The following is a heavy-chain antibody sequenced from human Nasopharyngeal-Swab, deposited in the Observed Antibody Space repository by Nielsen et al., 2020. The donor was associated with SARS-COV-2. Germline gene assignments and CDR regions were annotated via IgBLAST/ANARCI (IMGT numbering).Heavy chain of an antibody. V-gene: IGHV3-9*01. D-gene: IGHD5-18*01. Sequence: GGSLRLSCAASGFRFDYHDMHWVRQAPGKGLEWVSGITWNSENLGYADSVKGRFTISRDNSKNTLYLQMNSLRAEATAVYYCAKALAAMDDYYYYGMDVWGQGTTVTVSS. CDR3: AKALAAMDDYYYYGMDV. CDR2: ITWNSENL. J-gene: IGHJ6*02. CDR1: GFRFDYHD.